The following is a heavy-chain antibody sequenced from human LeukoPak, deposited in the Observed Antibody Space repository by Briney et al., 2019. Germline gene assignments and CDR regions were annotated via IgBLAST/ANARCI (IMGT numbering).Heavy chain of an antibody. Sequence: SVKVSCNASIDTFSSYAISWVRQAPGQGLEWMGGIIPIFGTANYAQEFQGRVTITADESTSTAYMELSSLRSEDTAVYYCARRYYYDSSGYYYVYWGQGTLVTVSS. CDR3: ARRYYYDSSGYYYVY. CDR2: IIPIFGTA. D-gene: IGHD3-22*01. J-gene: IGHJ4*02. CDR1: IDTFSSYA. V-gene: IGHV1-69*13.